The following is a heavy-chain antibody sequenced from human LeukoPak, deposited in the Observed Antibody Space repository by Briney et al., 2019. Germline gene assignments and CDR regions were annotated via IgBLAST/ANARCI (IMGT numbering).Heavy chain of an antibody. J-gene: IGHJ4*02. Sequence: GGSLRLSCAASGFTVSSNYLSWVRQAPGKGLEWVSVIYSGGSTHYADSVKGRLTISRDNSKNTLFLQMNSLGAEDTAVYYCARSPGGSCWFLYFDYWGQGTLVTVSS. CDR3: ARSPGGSCWFLYFDY. V-gene: IGHV3-66*01. CDR2: IYSGGST. D-gene: IGHD6-13*01. CDR1: GFTVSSNY.